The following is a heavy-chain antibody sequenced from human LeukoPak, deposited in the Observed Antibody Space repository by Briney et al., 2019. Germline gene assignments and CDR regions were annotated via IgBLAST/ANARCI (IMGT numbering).Heavy chain of an antibody. CDR1: GSTFSSYA. Sequence: GGSLRLSCAASGSTFSSYAMSWVRQAPGKGLEWVSAISGSGGSTYYADSVKGRFTISRDNSKNTLYLQMNSLRAEDTAVYYCAKSLTPYGDYEVFDYWGQGTLVTVSS. J-gene: IGHJ4*02. D-gene: IGHD4-17*01. CDR2: ISGSGGST. CDR3: AKSLTPYGDYEVFDY. V-gene: IGHV3-23*01.